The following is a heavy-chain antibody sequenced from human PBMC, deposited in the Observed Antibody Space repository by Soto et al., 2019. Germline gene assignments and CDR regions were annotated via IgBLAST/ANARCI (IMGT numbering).Heavy chain of an antibody. CDR1: GFTFSSYG. V-gene: IGHV3-30*18. D-gene: IGHD3-22*01. J-gene: IGHJ4*02. Sequence: QVQLVESGGGVVQPGRSLRLSCAASGFTFSSYGMHWVRQAPGKGLEWVAVISYDGSNKYYADSVKGRFTISRDNYKNTLYLQMNSLSAEDTAVYYCAKDLGLRHYYDSSGYTDYWGQGTLVTVSS. CDR3: AKDLGLRHYYDSSGYTDY. CDR2: ISYDGSNK.